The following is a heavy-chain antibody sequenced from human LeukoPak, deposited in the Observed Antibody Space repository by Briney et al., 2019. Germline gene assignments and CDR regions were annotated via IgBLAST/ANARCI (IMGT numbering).Heavy chain of an antibody. J-gene: IGHJ4*02. CDR2: IYYSGST. Sequence: SETLSLTCTVSGGSISSSSYYWGWIRQPPGKGLEWIGNIYYSGSTNYNPTLKSRVTISVHTSKNQFSLKLSSVTAADTAVYYCASSHLYSSSWYLSGRFDFWGQGTLVTVSS. V-gene: IGHV4-39*07. CDR3: ASSHLYSSSWYLSGRFDF. D-gene: IGHD6-13*01. CDR1: GGSISSSSYY.